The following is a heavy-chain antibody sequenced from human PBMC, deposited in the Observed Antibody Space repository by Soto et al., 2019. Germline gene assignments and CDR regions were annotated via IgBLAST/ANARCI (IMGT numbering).Heavy chain of an antibody. J-gene: IGHJ4*02. CDR3: ARAGGVYCTRTSCYSFFDS. Sequence: PGGSLRLSCAASGFIFSNYWMHWVRQVPGKGLVWVSRINSDESITNYADSVKGRFTISRDNAKNTLYLQMSGLRAEDTAVYYCARAGGVYCTRTSCYSFFDSWGPGILVTVSS. D-gene: IGHD2-2*01. V-gene: IGHV3-74*01. CDR1: GFIFSNYW. CDR2: INSDESIT.